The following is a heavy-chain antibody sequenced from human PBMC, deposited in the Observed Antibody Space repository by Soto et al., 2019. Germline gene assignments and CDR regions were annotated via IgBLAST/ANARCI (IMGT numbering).Heavy chain of an antibody. J-gene: IGHJ4*02. CDR2: IYPGDSGT. CDR3: ASRYWGSKCFFDH. D-gene: IGHD3-10*01. Sequence: GESLKISCEASGYNFNTYWIAWVRQMPGEGLEWMGMIYPGDSGTKYSKSFQDQVAMSVDKSISSAYLQWRSLRALDTAPYFCASRYWGSKCFFDHWGKGTLVTVS. CDR1: GYNFNTYW. V-gene: IGHV5-51*01.